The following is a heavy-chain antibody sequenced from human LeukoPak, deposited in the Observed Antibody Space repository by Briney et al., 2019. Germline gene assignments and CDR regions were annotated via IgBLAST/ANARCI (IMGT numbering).Heavy chain of an antibody. D-gene: IGHD3-22*01. Sequence: GASVKVSCKASGGTFSNYAISWVRQAPGQGLEWMGRIIPIFGTTNYAQKFQGRVTITADESTSTAYMELSSLRSEDKAVYYCARGGEANYYDNSGYYLYYYWGQGTLVTVSS. CDR2: IIPIFGTT. CDR1: GGTFSNYA. V-gene: IGHV1-69*13. CDR3: ARGGEANYYDNSGYYLYYY. J-gene: IGHJ4*02.